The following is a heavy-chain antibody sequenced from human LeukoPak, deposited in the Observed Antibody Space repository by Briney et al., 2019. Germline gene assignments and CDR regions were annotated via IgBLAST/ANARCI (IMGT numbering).Heavy chain of an antibody. Sequence: GGSLRLSCVTSGFTFSSYTLNWVRQAPGKGLEWVSSISSTSGYIYNADSVRGRFTISRDNAKNSLYLQMNSLRAEDTAVYYCAKGLEYDYWGQGTLVTVSS. V-gene: IGHV3-21*01. CDR1: GFTFSSYT. J-gene: IGHJ4*02. CDR2: ISSTSGYI. D-gene: IGHD6-6*01. CDR3: AKGLEYDY.